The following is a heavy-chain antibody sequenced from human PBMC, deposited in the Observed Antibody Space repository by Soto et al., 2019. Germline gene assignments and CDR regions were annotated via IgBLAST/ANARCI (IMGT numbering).Heavy chain of an antibody. J-gene: IGHJ6*02. V-gene: IGHV4-39*01. Sequence: PSEALSLTWTVSGGASRSSGYSWSWIRQPPGRGLEWIGTIYSSENTYYNPSLQSRVTISVDTSKNEFSLRLSSVTAADTAVYYCARLNGYCISTNCHGYYGMDVWGQGTTVTVSS. CDR2: IYSSENT. D-gene: IGHD2-2*03. CDR3: ARLNGYCISTNCHGYYGMDV. CDR1: GGASRSSGYS.